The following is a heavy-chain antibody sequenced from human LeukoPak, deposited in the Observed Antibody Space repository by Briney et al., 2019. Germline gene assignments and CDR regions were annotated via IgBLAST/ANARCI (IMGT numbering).Heavy chain of an antibody. J-gene: IGHJ6*02. CDR2: ISAYNGNT. Sequence: ASVKVSCKSSVYTFTSYGISWVRQPPGQGLEWMGWISAYNGNTNYAQKLQGRVTMTTDTSTSTAYMELRSLRSDDTAVYYCARDNGYGDYVWGSYRSTPLGYYHYGMDVWGQGTTVTVSS. V-gene: IGHV1-18*01. CDR1: VYTFTSYG. D-gene: IGHD3-16*02. CDR3: ARDNGYGDYVWGSYRSTPLGYYHYGMDV.